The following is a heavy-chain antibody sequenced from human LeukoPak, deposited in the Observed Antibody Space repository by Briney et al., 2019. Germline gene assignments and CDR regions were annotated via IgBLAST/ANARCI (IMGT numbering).Heavy chain of an antibody. CDR3: MRQTLYYDKTTTNRPQHVVY. CDR2: IYPGDSDT. J-gene: IGHJ4*02. CDR1: GYSFTNNW. D-gene: IGHD3-22*01. V-gene: IGHV5-51*01. Sequence: GESLKISCKASGYSFTNNWIGWVRQMPGKGLEWMGIIYPGDSDTRYSPPFKGQVTISADKSITTAYLQWGSLRASGTAMYYCMRQTLYYDKTTTNRPQHVVYWGQGTLVTVSS.